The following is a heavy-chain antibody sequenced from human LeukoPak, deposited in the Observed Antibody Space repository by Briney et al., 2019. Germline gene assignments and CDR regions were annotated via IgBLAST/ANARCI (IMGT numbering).Heavy chain of an antibody. Sequence: GGSLRLSCAASGFTFSNYDMHWVRQATGKGLEWVSTIGTAGDTYYPGSVKDRFTISRENAKNSLYLQMNSLRAGDTAVYYCAREVKSLYGMDVWGQGTTVTVSS. CDR2: IGTAGDT. J-gene: IGHJ6*02. CDR3: AREVKSLYGMDV. V-gene: IGHV3-13*01. D-gene: IGHD2-21*01. CDR1: GFTFSNYD.